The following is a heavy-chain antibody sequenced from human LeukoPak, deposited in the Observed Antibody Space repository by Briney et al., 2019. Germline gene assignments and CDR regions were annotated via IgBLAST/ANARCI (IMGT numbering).Heavy chain of an antibody. Sequence: SSAKVSCKASGGTFSSYAISWVRQAPGQGLEWMGRIIPIFGTANYAQKFQGRVTITTDESTSTAYMELSSLRSEDTAVYYCARERPEMATPFDYWGQGTLVTVSS. CDR2: IIPIFGTA. V-gene: IGHV1-69*05. CDR3: ARERPEMATPFDY. CDR1: GGTFSSYA. D-gene: IGHD5-24*01. J-gene: IGHJ4*02.